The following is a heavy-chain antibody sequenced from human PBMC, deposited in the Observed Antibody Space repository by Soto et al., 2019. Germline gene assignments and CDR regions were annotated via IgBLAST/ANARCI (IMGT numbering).Heavy chain of an antibody. CDR3: ARYTSPEWYFDY. D-gene: IGHD1-20*01. J-gene: IGHJ4*02. Sequence: SETLSLTCAVYGGSFRGYYWSWIRQPPGKGLEWIGEINHSGSTNYNPSLKSRVTISVGTSKNQFSLKLSSVTAADTAVYYCARYTSPEWYFDYWGQGTLVTVSS. V-gene: IGHV4-34*01. CDR2: INHSGST. CDR1: GGSFRGYY.